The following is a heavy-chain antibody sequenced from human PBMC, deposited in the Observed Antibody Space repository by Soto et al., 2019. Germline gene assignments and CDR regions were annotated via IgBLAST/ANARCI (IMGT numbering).Heavy chain of an antibody. CDR1: GFTFGSYG. J-gene: IGHJ6*02. Sequence: GGSLRLSCTASGFTFGSYGMSWVRQAPGKGVEWVGFIRSKAYGGTTEYAASVKGTFTNSRDDSKSIAYLQMNSLKTEDTAVYYCTTTEDYYDGMDVWGQGTTVTVPS. CDR3: TTTEDYYDGMDV. CDR2: IRSKAYGGTT. V-gene: IGHV3-49*04.